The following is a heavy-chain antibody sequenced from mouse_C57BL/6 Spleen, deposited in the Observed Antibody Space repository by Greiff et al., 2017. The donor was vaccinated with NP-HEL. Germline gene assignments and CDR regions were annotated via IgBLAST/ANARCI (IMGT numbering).Heavy chain of an antibody. V-gene: IGHV1-69*01. CDR1: GYTFTSYW. J-gene: IGHJ2*01. CDR3: ARSDYDVFDY. D-gene: IGHD2-4*01. CDR2: IDPSDSYT. Sequence: VQLQQPGAELVMPGASVKLSCKASGYTFTSYWMHWVKQRPGQGLEWIGEIDPSDSYTNYNQKFKGKSTLTVDKSSSTAYMQLSSLTSEDSAVYYCARSDYDVFDYWGQGTTLTVSS.